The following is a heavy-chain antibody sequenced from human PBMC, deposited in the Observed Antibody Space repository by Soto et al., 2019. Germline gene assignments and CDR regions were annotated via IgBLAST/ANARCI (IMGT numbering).Heavy chain of an antibody. CDR1: GFTFSAYA. V-gene: IGHV3-23*01. CDR3: AKDATAVNGVWDPFDM. J-gene: IGHJ3*02. Sequence: EVQLLESGGGVVQPGGSLRLSCAASGFTFSAYAMSWVRQAPGKGLQWVSGVGGSDTDKHYADSVRGRFTVSRDNSKNTRYLQMNSLIADDTAVYYCAKDATAVNGVWDPFDMWGQGTEVTVSS. CDR2: VGGSDTDK. D-gene: IGHD2-8*01.